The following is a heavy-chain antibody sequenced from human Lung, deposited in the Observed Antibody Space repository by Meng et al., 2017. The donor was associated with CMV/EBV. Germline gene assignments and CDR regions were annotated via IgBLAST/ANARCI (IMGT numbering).Heavy chain of an antibody. Sequence: GESLKISCVASGFIFSYYWMSWVRQAPGKGLQWVASINPDGSTIHYVDSVKGRFTISRDNAKNSLYLQVNSVTAEDRAIYFCAKLPGAVTTDDYWGPGNLVXVSS. V-gene: IGHV3-7*01. CDR2: INPDGSTI. D-gene: IGHD4-17*01. CDR1: GFIFSYYW. J-gene: IGHJ4*02. CDR3: AKLPGAVTTDDY.